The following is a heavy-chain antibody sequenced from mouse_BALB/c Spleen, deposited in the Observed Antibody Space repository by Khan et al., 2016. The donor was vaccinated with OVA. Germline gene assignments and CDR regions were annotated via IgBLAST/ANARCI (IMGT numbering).Heavy chain of an antibody. CDR3: ASHLTGSFAY. V-gene: IGHV5-6*01. CDR2: ISSGADYT. Sequence: EVALVESGGDLVKPGGSLKLSCAASGFTFSAYSMSWVRQTPDKRLEWVATISSGADYTYYPDGVKGRFTISRDNAKNTLYLQISSLKSEDTAMYYCASHLTGSFAYWGQGTLVTVSA. CDR1: GFTFSAYS. J-gene: IGHJ3*01. D-gene: IGHD4-1*01.